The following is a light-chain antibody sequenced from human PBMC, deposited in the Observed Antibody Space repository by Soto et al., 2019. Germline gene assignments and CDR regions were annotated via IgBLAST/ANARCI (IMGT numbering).Light chain of an antibody. V-gene: IGKV1-33*01. Sequence: DIQMTQSPASLSASVGDRVTITCQASQDISNFLNWYRQKPGEAPNLLIYDASTLETGVPLRFSGSGYGSYFSFTISSLQPEDVATYYCQQYKRLPLTFGGGPKVDIK. CDR3: QQYKRLPLT. J-gene: IGKJ4*01. CDR2: DAS. CDR1: QDISNF.